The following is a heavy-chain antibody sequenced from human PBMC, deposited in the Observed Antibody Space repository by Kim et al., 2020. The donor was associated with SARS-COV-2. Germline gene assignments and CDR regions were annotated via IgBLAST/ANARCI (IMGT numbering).Heavy chain of an antibody. J-gene: IGHJ4*01. CDR2: INSNGGST. V-gene: IGHV3-64D*06. CDR1: GFTFSSYA. CDR3: VKEGKRFLEWLCTFDY. D-gene: IGHD3-3*01. Sequence: GGSLRLSCSASGFTFSSYAMHWVRQAPGKGLEYVSAINSNGGSTYYADSVKGRFTISRDNSKNTLYLQMSSLRAEDTAVYYCVKEGKRFLEWLCTFDYWG.